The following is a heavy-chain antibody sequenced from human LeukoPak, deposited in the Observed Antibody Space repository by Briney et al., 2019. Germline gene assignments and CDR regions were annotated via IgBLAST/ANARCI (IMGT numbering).Heavy chain of an antibody. CDR3: ARDSSSLFDY. CDR1: RFTFSSYG. Sequence: GGSLRLSCAASRFTFSSYGMHWVRQAPGKGLEWVAVIWYDGSNKYYADSVKGRFTISRDNSKNTLYLQMNSLRAEDTTVYYCARDSSSLFDYWGQGTLVTVSS. V-gene: IGHV3-33*01. J-gene: IGHJ4*02. CDR2: IWYDGSNK. D-gene: IGHD6-13*01.